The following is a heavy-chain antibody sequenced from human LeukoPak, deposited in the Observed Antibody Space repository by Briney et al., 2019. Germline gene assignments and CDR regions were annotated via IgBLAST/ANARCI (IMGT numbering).Heavy chain of an antibody. CDR3: ARRAAAYYYDSSEIDY. CDR1: GGSISSGDYY. D-gene: IGHD3-22*01. V-gene: IGHV4-30-4*08. Sequence: PSQTLSLTCTVSGGSISSGDYYLSWIRQPPGKGLEWIGYIYYSGSTYYNPSLKSRVTISVDTSKNQFSLKLSSVTAADTAVYYCARRAAAYYYDSSEIDYWGQGTLVTVSS. J-gene: IGHJ4*02. CDR2: IYYSGST.